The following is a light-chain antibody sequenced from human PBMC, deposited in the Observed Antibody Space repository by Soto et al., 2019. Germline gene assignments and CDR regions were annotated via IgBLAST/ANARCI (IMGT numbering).Light chain of an antibody. CDR3: QQRGNWLT. Sequence: EIVLTQSPATLSVSPGERATVSSWASRSVSSFLAWYQQKPGQPTRLLIYDASSGATGIPARFSGSGSGTDFTLTISSLEPDYFGVYCWQQRGNWLTFAGGTKV. V-gene: IGKV3-11*01. J-gene: IGKJ4*01. CDR1: RSVSSF. CDR2: DAS.